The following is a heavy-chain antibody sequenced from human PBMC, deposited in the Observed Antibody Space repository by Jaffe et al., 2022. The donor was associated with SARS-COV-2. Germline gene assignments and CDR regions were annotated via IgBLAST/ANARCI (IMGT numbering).Heavy chain of an antibody. J-gene: IGHJ3*02. CDR1: GLTFNSDG. V-gene: IGHV3-30*18. CDR2: ISHDGGNK. D-gene: IGHD3-22*01. Sequence: QVQLVESGGGVVQPGRSLRLSCAASGLTFNSDGMHWVRQGPGKGLEWVAVISHDGGNKDYADSVKGRFTISRDNSKHTLYLQMNSLRADDTAVYYCAKDSSNGYYTNSVFDMWGQGTMVTVSS. CDR3: AKDSSNGYYTNSVFDM.